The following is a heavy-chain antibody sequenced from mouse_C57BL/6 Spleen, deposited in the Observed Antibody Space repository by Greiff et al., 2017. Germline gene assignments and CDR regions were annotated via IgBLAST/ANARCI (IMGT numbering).Heavy chain of an antibody. D-gene: IGHD2-5*01. Sequence: VQLQQSGPELVKPGASVKISCKASGYTFTDYYMNWVKQSHGKSLEWIGDINPNNGGTSYNQKFKGKATLTVDKSSSTAYMELRSLTSEDSAVYYCARYYSNYPYYFDYWGQGTTLTVAS. J-gene: IGHJ2*01. V-gene: IGHV1-26*01. CDR3: ARYYSNYPYYFDY. CDR1: GYTFTDYY. CDR2: INPNNGGT.